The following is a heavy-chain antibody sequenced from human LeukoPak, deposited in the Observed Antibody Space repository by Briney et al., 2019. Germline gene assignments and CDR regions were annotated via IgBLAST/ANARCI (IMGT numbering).Heavy chain of an antibody. D-gene: IGHD3-10*01. CDR1: GSTFSSYG. V-gene: IGHV3-30*02. CDR3: ARRFTMVRALFDP. Sequence: GGSLRLSCAASGSTFSSYGMHWVRQAPGKGLEWVAFIRYDGINKYYADSVKGRFIISRDNSKNTLYLQMNSLRAEDTAVYYCARRFTMVRALFDPWGQGTLVTVSS. CDR2: IRYDGINK. J-gene: IGHJ5*02.